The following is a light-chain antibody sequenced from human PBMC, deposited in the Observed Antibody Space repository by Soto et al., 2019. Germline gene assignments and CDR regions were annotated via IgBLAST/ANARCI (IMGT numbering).Light chain of an antibody. CDR3: QQFNNWPFT. Sequence: EIVMTQSPATLSVSPGERATLSCRASQSVTSNLAWYQQKPGQPPRLLIYGASTRATGVPARFSGSGSGAAFTLTISGLQSEDFAVYYCQQFNNWPFTFGPGTKVDSK. CDR1: QSVTSN. J-gene: IGKJ3*01. V-gene: IGKV3-15*01. CDR2: GAS.